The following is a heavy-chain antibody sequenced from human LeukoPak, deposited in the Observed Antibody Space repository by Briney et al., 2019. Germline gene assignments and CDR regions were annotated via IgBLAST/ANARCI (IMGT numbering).Heavy chain of an antibody. CDR3: ASWEGTSAWYGPFDY. CDR2: ITGSGDTT. V-gene: IGHV3-23*01. CDR1: GLVFSSYA. J-gene: IGHJ4*02. D-gene: IGHD6-19*01. Sequence: GGSLRLSCAASGLVFSSYAMNWVRQAPGKGPEWVSLITGSGDTTSYADSVKGRFTISRDNFKNTLYLQMNSLRVEDTAIYYCASWEGTSAWYGPFDYWGQGTLVTVSS.